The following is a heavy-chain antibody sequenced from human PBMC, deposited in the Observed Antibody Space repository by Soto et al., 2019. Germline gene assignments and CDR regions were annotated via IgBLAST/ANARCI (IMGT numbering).Heavy chain of an antibody. D-gene: IGHD3-3*01. CDR3: ARDPWSGYLNRWFDP. Sequence: ASVKVSCKASGGTFSSYAISWVRQAPGQGLEWMGGIIPIFGTANYAQKFQGRVTITADESTSTAYMELSSLRSEDTAVYYCARDPWSGYLNRWFDPWGQGTLVTVSS. CDR1: GGTFSSYA. V-gene: IGHV1-69*13. J-gene: IGHJ5*02. CDR2: IIPIFGTA.